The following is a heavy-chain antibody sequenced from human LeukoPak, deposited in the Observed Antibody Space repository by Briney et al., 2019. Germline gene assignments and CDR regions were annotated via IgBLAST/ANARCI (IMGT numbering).Heavy chain of an antibody. CDR1: GGSISSGDYY. J-gene: IGHJ6*02. CDR3: ARGLGIAGSYYYYGMDV. Sequence: SQTLSLTCTVSGGSISSGDYYWSWIRQPPGKGLEWIGYIYYSGSTYYNPSLKSRVTISVDTSKNQFSPKLSSVTAADTAVYYCARGLGIAGSYYYYGMDVWGQGTTVTVSS. V-gene: IGHV4-30-4*01. CDR2: IYYSGST. D-gene: IGHD6-13*01.